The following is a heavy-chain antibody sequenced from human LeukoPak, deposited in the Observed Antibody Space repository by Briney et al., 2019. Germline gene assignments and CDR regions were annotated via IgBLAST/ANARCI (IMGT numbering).Heavy chain of an antibody. D-gene: IGHD1-26*01. CDR1: GFTFSSYG. CDR2: IRYDGSNK. V-gene: IGHV3-30*02. CDR3: ARSIVGAVDAFDI. Sequence: GGSLRLSCAASGFTFSSYGMHWVRQAPGKGLEWVAFIRYDGSNKYYADSVKGRFTISRDNAKNSLYLQMNSLRAEDTAVYYCARSIVGAVDAFDIWGQGTMVTVSS. J-gene: IGHJ3*02.